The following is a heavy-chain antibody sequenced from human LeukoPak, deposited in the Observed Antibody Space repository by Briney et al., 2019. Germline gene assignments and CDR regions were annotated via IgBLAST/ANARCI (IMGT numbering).Heavy chain of an antibody. CDR1: GGSISSSSYY. Sequence: TETLSLTCTVSGGSISSSSYYWGWIRQPPGKGLEWIGSIYYSGSTYYNPSLKSRVTISVDTSKNQFSLKLSSVTAADTAVYYCARDFGSDYMDVWGKGTTVTVSS. J-gene: IGHJ6*03. V-gene: IGHV4-39*07. D-gene: IGHD3-10*01. CDR3: ARDFGSDYMDV. CDR2: IYYSGST.